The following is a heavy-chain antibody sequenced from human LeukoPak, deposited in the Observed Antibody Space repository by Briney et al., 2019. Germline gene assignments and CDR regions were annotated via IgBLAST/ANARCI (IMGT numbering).Heavy chain of an antibody. Sequence: GGSLRLSCAASGFTFSSYGMHWVRQAPGQGLEWVSAISGSGGSTYYADSVKGRFTISRDNSKNTLYLQMNSLRAEDTAVYYCAKDRLLPYFTMVRGVIQWFDPWGQGTRVTVSS. CDR2: ISGSGGST. V-gene: IGHV3-23*01. CDR1: GFTFSSYG. CDR3: AKDRLLPYFTMVRGVIQWFDP. J-gene: IGHJ5*02. D-gene: IGHD3-10*01.